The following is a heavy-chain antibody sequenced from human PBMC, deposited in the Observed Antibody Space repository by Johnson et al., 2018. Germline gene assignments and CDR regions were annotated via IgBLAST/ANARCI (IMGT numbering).Heavy chain of an antibody. V-gene: IGHV5-51*03. CDR2: IYPDDSET. CDR3: AKTLVRDNAFDI. D-gene: IGHD1-26*01. J-gene: IGHJ3*02. CDR1: GYSFTTFW. Sequence: VQLVQSGAEVKKPGESLKISCKASGYSFTTFWIGCVRQMPDKGLEWMGLIYPDDSETRYRPSFQGQVTISVDKSISTAYLQWSTLKASDTAMYYCAKTLVRDNAFDIWGQGTRVTVSS.